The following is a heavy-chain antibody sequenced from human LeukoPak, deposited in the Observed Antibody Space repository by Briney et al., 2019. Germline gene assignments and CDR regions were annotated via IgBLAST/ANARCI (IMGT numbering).Heavy chain of an antibody. CDR2: ISGSGGST. Sequence: PGGSLRLSCAASGFTFSSYAMSWVRQAPGKGLEWVSAISGSGGSTYYADSVKGRFTISRDNSKNTLYLQMNSLRAEDTAVYYCARDYYDSRRYYYYGMDVWGQGTTVTVSS. CDR1: GFTFSSYA. J-gene: IGHJ6*02. CDR3: ARDYYDSRRYYYYGMDV. V-gene: IGHV3-23*01. D-gene: IGHD3-22*01.